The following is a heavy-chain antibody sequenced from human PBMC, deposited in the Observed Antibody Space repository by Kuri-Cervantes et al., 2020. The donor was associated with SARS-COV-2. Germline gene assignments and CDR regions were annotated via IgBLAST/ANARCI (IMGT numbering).Heavy chain of an antibody. CDR3: AKDLSGGIAAAGIFDY. D-gene: IGHD6-13*01. V-gene: IGHV3-9*01. CDR2: ISWNSGSI. CDR1: GFTFDDYA. J-gene: IGHJ4*02. Sequence: SLKISCAASGFTFDDYAMHWVRQAPGKGLEWVSGISWNSGSIGYADSVKGRFTISRDNSKNTLYLQMNSLRAEDTAVYYCAKDLSGGIAAAGIFDYWGQGTLVTVSS.